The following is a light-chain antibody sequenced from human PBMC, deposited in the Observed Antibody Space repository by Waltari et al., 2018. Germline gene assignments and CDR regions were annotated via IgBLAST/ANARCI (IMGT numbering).Light chain of an antibody. CDR2: VNRDGSH. Sequence: QLVLTQSPSASASLGASVKLTCTLDSGHSSNIIAWLQQQPEKGPRYLLKVNRDGSHSKGAEIPDRFSGSSSGPERYLSISSVQSEDEADYYCQTGGHGTWVFGGGTKLTVL. CDR1: SGHSSNI. CDR3: QTGGHGTWV. V-gene: IGLV4-69*01. J-gene: IGLJ3*02.